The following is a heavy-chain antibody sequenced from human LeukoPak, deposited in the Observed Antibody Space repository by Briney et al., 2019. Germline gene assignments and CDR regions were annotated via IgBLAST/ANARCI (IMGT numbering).Heavy chain of an antibody. D-gene: IGHD3-3*01. Sequence: GGSLRLSCAATGFTFSRFNMNWVRQARGKGLEWVSYISSSSSTTYHADSVKGRFTIYRDNAKNSLYLPMNRQGAGDADGYCARELSSYDFWLWGQGTLVTVSS. V-gene: IGHV3-48*01. CDR2: ISSSSSTT. CDR1: GFTFSRFN. J-gene: IGHJ4*02. CDR3: ARELSSYDFWL.